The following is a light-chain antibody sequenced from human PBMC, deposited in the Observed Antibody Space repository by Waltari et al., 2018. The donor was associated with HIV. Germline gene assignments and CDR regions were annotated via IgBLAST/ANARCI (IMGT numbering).Light chain of an antibody. Sequence: QSALTQPPSASGSLGQSVTISCTGSSSDIGAYDSVSWFQQPPPSAPKRLLYDVTRRPSTVSDRFSGSRSGSTAFLTVAGLQPDDEATYFCSSYGDSLRVLFGGGTNVTVL. CDR1: SSDIGAYDS. V-gene: IGLV2-8*01. CDR3: SSYGDSLRVL. CDR2: DVT. J-gene: IGLJ3*02.